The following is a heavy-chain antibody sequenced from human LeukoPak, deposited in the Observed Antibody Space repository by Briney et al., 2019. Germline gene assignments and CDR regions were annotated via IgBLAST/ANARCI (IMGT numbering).Heavy chain of an antibody. D-gene: IGHD1-26*01. CDR1: GFTFNSYA. V-gene: IGHV3-33*07. J-gene: IGHJ6*03. Sequence: GGSLRLSCIPSGFTFNSYAMFWVRQAPGKGLEWVSLIWYDGSNKYYADSVKGRFTISRDNSKNTLYLQMNSLRAEDTAVYYCARARGWEPNYYYYYMDVWGKGTTVTVSS. CDR3: ARARGWEPNYYYYYMDV. CDR2: IWYDGSNK.